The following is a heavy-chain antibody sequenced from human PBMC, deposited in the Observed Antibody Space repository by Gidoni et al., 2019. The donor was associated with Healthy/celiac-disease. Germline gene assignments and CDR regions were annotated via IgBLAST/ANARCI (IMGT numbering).Heavy chain of an antibody. J-gene: IGHJ4*02. D-gene: IGHD3-22*01. CDR1: GYTFTSYD. V-gene: IGHV1-8*01. CDR2: MNPNSGNT. Sequence: QVQLVQSGAEVKKPGASVKVSCKASGYTFTSYDINWVRQATGQGLEWMGWMNPNSGNTGYAQKFQGRVTMTRNTSISTAYMELSSLRSEDTAVYYCARGSYDSSGYYYTFDYWGQGTLVTVSS. CDR3: ARGSYDSSGYYYTFDY.